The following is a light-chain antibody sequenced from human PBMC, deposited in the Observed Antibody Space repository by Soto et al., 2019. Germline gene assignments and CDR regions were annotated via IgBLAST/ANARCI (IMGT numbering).Light chain of an antibody. CDR2: DVT. V-gene: IGLV2-11*01. Sequence: QSALTQPRSVSGSPGQSVTISCSGTTSDIGNYDYVSWFQQHPDMAPKLLIYDVTKRPSGVSDRFSGSKSANTASLTISGLQADDEADYYCCSYAGRNTLIFGGGTMLTVL. CDR3: CSYAGRNTLI. J-gene: IGLJ2*01. CDR1: TSDIGNYDY.